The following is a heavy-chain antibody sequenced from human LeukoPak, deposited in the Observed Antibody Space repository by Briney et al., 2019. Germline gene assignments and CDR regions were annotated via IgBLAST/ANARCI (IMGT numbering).Heavy chain of an antibody. CDR3: ARANGRFLEWLSLPFDY. J-gene: IGHJ4*02. V-gene: IGHV4-30-2*01. Sequence: SETLSLTCAVSGGSISSGGYSWSWIRQPPGKGLEWIGYIYHSGSTYYNPSLKSRVTISVDRSKNQFSLKLSSVTAADTAVYYCARANGRFLEWLSLPFDYWGQGTLVTVSS. D-gene: IGHD3-3*01. CDR2: IYHSGST. CDR1: GGSISSGGYS.